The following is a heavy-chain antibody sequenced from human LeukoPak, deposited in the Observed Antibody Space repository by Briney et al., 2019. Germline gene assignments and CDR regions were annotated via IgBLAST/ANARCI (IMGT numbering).Heavy chain of an antibody. CDR2: ISGSGDTT. Sequence: GGSLRLSCAASGFTFSSYGMSWVRQAPGKGLEWVSAISGSGDTTYYADSVKGRFTISRDNSKNTLSLQMNSLRAEDTAVYYCAKEGNYYYYYMDVWGKGTTVTISS. J-gene: IGHJ6*03. CDR1: GFTFSSYG. D-gene: IGHD6-13*01. CDR3: AKEGNYYYYYMDV. V-gene: IGHV3-23*01.